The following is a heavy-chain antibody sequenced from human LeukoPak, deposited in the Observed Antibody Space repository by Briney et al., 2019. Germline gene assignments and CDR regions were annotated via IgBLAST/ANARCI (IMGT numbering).Heavy chain of an antibody. CDR1: GGSFSSYA. Sequence: SVKVSCKASGGSFSSYAISWVRQAPGQGVEWMGRIIPILGIANYAQKFQGRVTITADTSTSTAYMELSSLRSEDAAEYYGARVALGIGATTPPGFDYWGQGTLVTVSS. V-gene: IGHV1-69*04. J-gene: IGHJ4*02. CDR2: IIPILGIA. D-gene: IGHD1-7*01. CDR3: ARVALGIGATTPPGFDY.